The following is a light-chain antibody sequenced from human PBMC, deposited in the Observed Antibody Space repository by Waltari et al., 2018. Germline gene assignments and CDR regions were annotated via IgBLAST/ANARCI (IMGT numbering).Light chain of an antibody. Sequence: QSVLTQPPSVSGSPGQRVTISCTERSSNIEAHYDVHWYRQLPGTAPKLPIYGNNNRPSGVPDRFSGSRSGTSASLAITGLQAEDEANYYCQSYDSGLSGWVFGGGTKLTVL. CDR3: QSYDSGLSGWV. J-gene: IGLJ3*02. CDR2: GNN. V-gene: IGLV1-40*01. CDR1: SSNIEAHYD.